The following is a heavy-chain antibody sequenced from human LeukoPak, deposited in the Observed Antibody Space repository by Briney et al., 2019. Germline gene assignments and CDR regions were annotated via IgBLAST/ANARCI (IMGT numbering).Heavy chain of an antibody. D-gene: IGHD6-19*01. CDR1: GFTFSSYG. CDR2: ISCDGSNK. J-gene: IGHJ4*02. Sequence: PGGSLRLSCAASGFTFSSYGMHWVRQAPGKGLEWVAVISCDGSNKYYADSVKGRFTISRDNSKNTLYLQMNSLRAEDTAVYYCAKDLEVGSIAVASWWGQGTLVTVSS. V-gene: IGHV3-30*18. CDR3: AKDLEVGSIAVASW.